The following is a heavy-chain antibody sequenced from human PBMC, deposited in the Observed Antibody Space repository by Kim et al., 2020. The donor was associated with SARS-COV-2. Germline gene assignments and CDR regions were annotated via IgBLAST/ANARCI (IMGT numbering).Heavy chain of an antibody. D-gene: IGHD6-19*01. CDR3: APLHFYSSAH. Sequence: GGSLRLSCAASGLNFYIQYMTWIRQAPGKGLEWVSFIGGSDGVVSYADSVRGRFTISRDNARNTVYLQMNSLRVEDTAVNYCAPLHFYSSAHWGQGTLVTVSS. V-gene: IGHV3-11*04. CDR1: GLNFYIQY. CDR2: IGGSDGVV. J-gene: IGHJ1*01.